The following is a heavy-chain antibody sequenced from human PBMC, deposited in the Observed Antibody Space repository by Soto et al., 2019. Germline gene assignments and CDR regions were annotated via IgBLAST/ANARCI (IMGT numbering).Heavy chain of an antibody. V-gene: IGHV3-30-3*01. CDR3: ARESTMIAGGFDF. CDR2: ISYDGGNK. Sequence: ESGGGVVQPGRSLRLSCVASGFTFSSYPMHWVRQAPGKGLEWVAVISYDGGNKYSADSVKGRFTISRDNSNNTLYLQMNSLRAEDTAVYYCARESTMIAGGFDFWGQGTLVTVSS. D-gene: IGHD3-22*01. J-gene: IGHJ4*02. CDR1: GFTFSSYP.